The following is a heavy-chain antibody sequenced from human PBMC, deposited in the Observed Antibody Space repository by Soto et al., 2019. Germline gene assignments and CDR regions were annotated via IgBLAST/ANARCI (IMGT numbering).Heavy chain of an antibody. D-gene: IGHD1-26*01. J-gene: IGHJ5*02. CDR3: AGGKAGAPFDP. CDR1: GDSVSSDSAA. CDR2: TYYRSKWYN. Sequence: PSQTLSLTCAISGDSVSSDSAAWNCIRQSPSRGLEWLGRTYYRSKWYNEYALSVKGRITINPDTSKNQFSLQLYSVTPEDTALYYCAGGKAGAPFDPWGQGALVTVSS. V-gene: IGHV6-1*01.